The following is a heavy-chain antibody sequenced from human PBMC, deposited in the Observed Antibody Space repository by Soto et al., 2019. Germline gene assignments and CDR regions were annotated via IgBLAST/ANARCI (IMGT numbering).Heavy chain of an antibody. CDR2: IIPVLTIT. V-gene: IGHV1-69*02. CDR1: GGSFSSYT. Sequence: QAXLVQSXAEVKKPGSSVRLSCSTSGGSFSSYTLNWVRQAPGQGLEWLGRIIPVLTITDYAQKFRGRLTITAGKSSNTAYMELTSLRSDDTAVYYCARRRYCGADCYKNYYFGMDVWGQGTTVTVSS. J-gene: IGHJ6*02. CDR3: ARRRYCGADCYKNYYFGMDV. D-gene: IGHD2-21*02.